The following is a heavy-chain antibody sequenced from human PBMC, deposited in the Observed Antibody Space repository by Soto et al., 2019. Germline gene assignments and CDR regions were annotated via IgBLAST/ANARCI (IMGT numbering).Heavy chain of an antibody. CDR3: AVPGYSSGWSNFDS. V-gene: IGHV1-58*01. Sequence: QMQLVQSGPEVKKPGTSVKVSCKASGFTFTSSAVQWVRQARGQRLEWIGWIVVGSGNTNYAQKFQERVTTTRDMSTSTAYMELSSLRSEDTAVYYCAVPGYSSGWSNFDSWGQGTLVTVSS. CDR1: GFTFTSSA. J-gene: IGHJ4*02. D-gene: IGHD6-19*01. CDR2: IVVGSGNT.